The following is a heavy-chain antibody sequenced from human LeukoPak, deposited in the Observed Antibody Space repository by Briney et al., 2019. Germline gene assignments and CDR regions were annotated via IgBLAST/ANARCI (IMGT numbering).Heavy chain of an antibody. CDR1: GGTFSSYA. V-gene: IGHV1-69*13. J-gene: IGHJ5*02. D-gene: IGHD6-13*01. CDR3: ARDRSSVAAAGMYNWFDP. CDR2: IIPIFGTA. Sequence: ASVKVSCKASGGTFSSYAISWVRQAPGQGLEWMGGIIPIFGTASYAQKFQGRVTITADESTSTAYMELGSLRSEDTAVYYCARDRSSVAAAGMYNWFDPWGQGTLVTVSS.